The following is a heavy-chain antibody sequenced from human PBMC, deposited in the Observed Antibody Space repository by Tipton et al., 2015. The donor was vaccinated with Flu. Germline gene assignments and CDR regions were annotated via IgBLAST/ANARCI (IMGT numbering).Heavy chain of an antibody. CDR3: ASPQGGSGSYSTDYYGMDV. V-gene: IGHV4-38-2*01. J-gene: IGHJ6*02. Sequence: GLVKPSETLSLTCAVSGYYISSGYYWGWIRQPPGKGLEWIGSIYHSGSTYYNPSLKSRVTISVDTSKNQFSLKLSSVTAADTAVYYCASPQGGSGSYSTDYYGMDVWGQGTTVTVSS. D-gene: IGHD3-10*01. CDR1: GYYISSGYY. CDR2: IYHSGST.